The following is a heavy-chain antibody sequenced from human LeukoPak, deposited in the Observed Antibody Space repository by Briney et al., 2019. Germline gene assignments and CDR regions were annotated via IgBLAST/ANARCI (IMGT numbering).Heavy chain of an antibody. CDR2: VYYSGST. V-gene: IGHV4-59*13. CDR1: GGSISSYY. D-gene: IGHD3-22*01. J-gene: IGHJ5*02. CDR3: ARAPYTSGFYFFDP. Sequence: KPSETLSLTCTGSGGSISSYYWSWIRQPPGKGLEWIGYVYYSGSTTYNPCLKSRVTISVDTSKNRFSLKLSSVTAADTAVYYCARAPYTSGFYFFDPWGQGTLVTVSS.